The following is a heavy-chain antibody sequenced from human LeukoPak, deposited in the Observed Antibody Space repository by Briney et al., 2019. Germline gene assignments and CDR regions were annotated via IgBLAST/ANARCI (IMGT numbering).Heavy chain of an antibody. J-gene: IGHJ3*01. V-gene: IGHV1-18*01. D-gene: IGHD5-12*01. CDR1: GYTFTSYG. CDR3: ALRSFDV. CDR2: ISGYNGNT. Sequence: ASVKVSCKASGYTFTSYGISWVRQAPGQGLEWMGWISGYNGNTNYAQNLQGRVTMTTDTSTSTVYMELSSLRSEDTAVYYCALRSFDVWGQGTMVTVSS.